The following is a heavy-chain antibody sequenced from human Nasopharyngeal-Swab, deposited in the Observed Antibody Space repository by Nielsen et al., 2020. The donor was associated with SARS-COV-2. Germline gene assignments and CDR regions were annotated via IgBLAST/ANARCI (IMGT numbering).Heavy chain of an antibody. J-gene: IGHJ4*02. D-gene: IGHD1-26*01. V-gene: IGHV3-48*03. CDR1: GFTFYSYE. Sequence: GESLKISCAASGFTFYSYEMNWVRQAPGKGLEWVSYISSSGSNRYYADSVKGRFIISRDNAKNSLYLQMNSLRAEDTAVYYCARVGGSYLTDYWGQGTLVTVSS. CDR3: ARVGGSYLTDY. CDR2: ISSSGSNR.